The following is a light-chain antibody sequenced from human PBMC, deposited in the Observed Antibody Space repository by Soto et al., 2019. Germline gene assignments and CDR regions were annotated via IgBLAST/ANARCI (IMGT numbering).Light chain of an antibody. J-gene: IGKJ1*01. CDR2: KAS. Sequence: DIQMTQSPSTVSASVGDRVRLTCRASQNIERWQAWYQQKPGKAPKLLIYKASTLKSGVPSRFSGSRSGTDFTLTISSLVPEDFATYYCQQTYSTPWTFGQGTKVDI. CDR3: QQTYSTPWT. CDR1: QNIERW. V-gene: IGKV1-5*03.